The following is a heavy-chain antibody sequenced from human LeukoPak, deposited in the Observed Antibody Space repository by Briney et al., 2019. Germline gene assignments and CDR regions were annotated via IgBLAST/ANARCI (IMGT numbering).Heavy chain of an antibody. V-gene: IGHV6-1*01. D-gene: IGHD3-22*01. CDR1: GDSVSSNSAA. J-gene: IGHJ4*02. CDR3: ARDKDLYYDSSGYYSGYDY. CDR2: TYYRSKWYN. Sequence: SQTLSLTCAISGDSVSSNSAAWNWIRQSPSRGLEWLGRTYYRSKWYNDYAVSVKSRITINPDTSKNQFSLQLNSVAPEDTAVYYCARDKDLYYDSSGYYSGYDYWGQGTLVTVSS.